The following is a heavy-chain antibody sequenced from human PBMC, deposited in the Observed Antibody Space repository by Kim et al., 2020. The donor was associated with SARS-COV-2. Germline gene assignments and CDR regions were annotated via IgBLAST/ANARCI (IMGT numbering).Heavy chain of an antibody. CDR1: GGSFSGYY. CDR2: INHSGST. D-gene: IGHD6-19*01. V-gene: IGHV4-34*01. CDR3: ARGSRARIAVAGTSSIPPRWYYYYMDV. J-gene: IGHJ6*03. Sequence: SETLSLTCAVYGGSFSGYYWSWIRQPPGKGLEWIGEINHSGSTNYNPSLKSRVTISVDTSKNQFSLKLSSVTAADTAVYYCARGSRARIAVAGTSSIPPRWYYYYMDVWGKGTTVTVSS.